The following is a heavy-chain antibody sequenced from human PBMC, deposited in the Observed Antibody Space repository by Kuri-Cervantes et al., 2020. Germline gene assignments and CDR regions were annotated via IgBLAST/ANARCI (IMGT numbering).Heavy chain of an antibody. D-gene: IGHD5-12*01. CDR3: AKEDIVATIWYFDY. CDR2: INPSGGST. Sequence: ASVKVSCKASGFTFTSSAVHWVRQAPGQGLEWMGLINPSGGSTSYAQKFQGRVTMTRDTSTSTVYMELSSLRSEDTAVYYCAKEDIVATIWYFDYWGQGTLVTVSS. CDR1: GFTFTSSA. V-gene: IGHV1-46*01. J-gene: IGHJ4*02.